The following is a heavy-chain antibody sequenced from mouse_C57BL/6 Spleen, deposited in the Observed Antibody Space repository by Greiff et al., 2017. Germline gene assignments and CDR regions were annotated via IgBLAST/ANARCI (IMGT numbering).Heavy chain of an antibody. Sequence: EVQRVESEGGLVQPGSSMKLSCTASGFTFSDYYMAWVRPVPEKGLEWVANINYDGSSTYYLDSLKSRFIISRDNAKNILYLQMSSLKSEDTATYYCARDAETGRGGAMDYWGQGTSVTVSS. CDR1: GFTFSDYY. CDR2: INYDGSST. J-gene: IGHJ4*01. CDR3: ARDAETGRGGAMDY. V-gene: IGHV5-16*01. D-gene: IGHD4-1*01.